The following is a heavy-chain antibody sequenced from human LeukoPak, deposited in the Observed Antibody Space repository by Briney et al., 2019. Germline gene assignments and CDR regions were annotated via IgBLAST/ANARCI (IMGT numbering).Heavy chain of an antibody. Sequence: GGSLRLSCTASGFSFSGHWMHWARQLPGKGLVWVSRISGDEIWTSYADSVKGRFIISRDNAKDTLYLQMNSLRTEDTAVYYCAREYNSGPKQTDAFDIWGQGTMVTVSS. CDR1: GFSFSGHW. D-gene: IGHD3-22*01. J-gene: IGHJ3*02. CDR2: ISGDEIWT. V-gene: IGHV3-74*01. CDR3: AREYNSGPKQTDAFDI.